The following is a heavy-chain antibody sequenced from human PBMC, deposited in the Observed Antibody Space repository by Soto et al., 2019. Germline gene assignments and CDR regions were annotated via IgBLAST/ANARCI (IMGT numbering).Heavy chain of an antibody. Sequence: QVQLVQSGAEVKKPGASVKVSCKASGYTFTSYGISWVRQAPGQGLEWMGRISADNGNTNYAQKLQGRVTMTTDTSTSTAYLELRRLRSEDTAVYCCARVVGGIGTWLDAWGQGTLVTVSS. CDR2: ISADNGNT. V-gene: IGHV1-18*01. D-gene: IGHD1-26*01. CDR3: ARVVGGIGTWLDA. CDR1: GYTFTSYG. J-gene: IGHJ5*02.